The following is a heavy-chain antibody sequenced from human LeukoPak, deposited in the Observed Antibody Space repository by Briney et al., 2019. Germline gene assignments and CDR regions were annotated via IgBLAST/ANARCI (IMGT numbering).Heavy chain of an antibody. D-gene: IGHD1-1*01. CDR1: GGTFSTFA. J-gene: IGHJ6*02. Sequence: SVKVSCKASGGTFSTFAISWVRQAPGQGLEWLGGIIPVFTTTHYAQKFQGRVTITADESTNTVYMELSSLRSDDTAVYYCARPYKRQLVHNYYYAMDVWGQGTTVTVSS. CDR3: ARPYKRQLVHNYYYAMDV. V-gene: IGHV1-69*01. CDR2: IIPVFTTT.